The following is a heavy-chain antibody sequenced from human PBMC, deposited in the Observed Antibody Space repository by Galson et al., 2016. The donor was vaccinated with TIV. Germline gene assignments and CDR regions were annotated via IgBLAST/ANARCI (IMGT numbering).Heavy chain of an antibody. J-gene: IGHJ6*02. CDR1: GYSITSGYY. CDR2: IYYSGNI. Sequence: SETLSLTCAVSGYSITSGYYWGWIRQPPGKGLGWIGSIYYSGNIYSNPSLKSRLTMSVDTSKNQFSLKLSSVTAADTAVYYCIREGSTVTMHHYFGMDVWGQGTSVTVSS. V-gene: IGHV4-38-2*02. CDR3: IREGSTVTMHHYFGMDV. D-gene: IGHD4-17*01.